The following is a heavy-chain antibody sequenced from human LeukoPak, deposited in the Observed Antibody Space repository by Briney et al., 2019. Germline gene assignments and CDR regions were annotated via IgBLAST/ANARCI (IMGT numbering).Heavy chain of an antibody. CDR3: AKEDTAMVYYYYGMGV. CDR2: ISYDGSNK. J-gene: IGHJ6*02. Sequence: GGSLRLSCAASGFTFDDYAMHWVRQAPGKGLEWVAVISYDGSNKYYADSVKGRFTISRDNSKNTLYLQMNSLRAEDTAVYYCAKEDTAMVYYYYGMGVWGQGTTVTVSS. V-gene: IGHV3-30*18. D-gene: IGHD5-18*01. CDR1: GFTFDDYA.